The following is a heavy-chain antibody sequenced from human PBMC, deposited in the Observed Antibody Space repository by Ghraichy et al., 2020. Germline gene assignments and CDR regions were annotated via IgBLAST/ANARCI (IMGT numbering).Heavy chain of an antibody. CDR2: IRSKAYGGTT. D-gene: IGHD3-10*01. V-gene: IGHV3-49*03. CDR3: TRDGRGITMVRGVKKYGMDV. J-gene: IGHJ6*02. Sequence: GGSLRLSCTASGFTFGDYAMSWFRQAPGKGLEWVGFIRSKAYGGTTEYAASVKGRFTISRDDSKSIAYLQMNSLKTEDTAVYYCTRDGRGITMVRGVKKYGMDVWGQGTTVTVSS. CDR1: GFTFGDYA.